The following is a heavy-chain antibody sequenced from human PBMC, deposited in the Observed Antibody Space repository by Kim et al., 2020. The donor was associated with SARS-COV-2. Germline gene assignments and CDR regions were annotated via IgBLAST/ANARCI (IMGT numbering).Heavy chain of an antibody. D-gene: IGHD5-18*01. CDR3: VRMGVGYNAKVD. CDR1: GGSIRTYY. CDR2: LSYTGTT. V-gene: IGHV4-59*03. J-gene: IGHJ4*02. Sequence: SETLSLTCTVSGGSIRTYYWGWVRQPPGKGLDWIGYLSYTGTTYSNPSLQSRVTLSADTSKNQLSLKVTSMTPADTAVYYCVRMGVGYNAKVDWGQGILVTVSS.